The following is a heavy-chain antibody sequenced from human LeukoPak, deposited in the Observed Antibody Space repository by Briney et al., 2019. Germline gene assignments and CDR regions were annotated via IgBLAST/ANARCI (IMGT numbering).Heavy chain of an antibody. Sequence: PGESLRLSCAASGFTFSSYSMNWVRQAPGKGLEWVSYISSSSSTIYYADSVKGRFTISRDNAKNSLYLQMNSLRDEDTAVYYCARDPVLLWFGSNNWFDPWGQGTLVTVSS. J-gene: IGHJ5*02. CDR2: ISSSSSTI. CDR1: GFTFSSYS. D-gene: IGHD3-10*01. CDR3: ARDPVLLWFGSNNWFDP. V-gene: IGHV3-48*02.